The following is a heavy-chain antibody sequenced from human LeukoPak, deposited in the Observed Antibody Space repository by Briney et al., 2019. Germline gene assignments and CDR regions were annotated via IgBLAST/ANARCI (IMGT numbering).Heavy chain of an antibody. V-gene: IGHV4-34*01. CDR2: INHSGST. Sequence: PSETLSLTCAVYGGSFSGYYWSWIRQPPGKGLEWIGEINHSGSTNYNPSLKSRVTISVDTSKNQFSLKLSSVTAADTAVYYCARGRSNSGLYDYWGQGTLVTVSS. CDR3: ARGRSNSGLYDY. J-gene: IGHJ4*02. CDR1: GGSFSGYY. D-gene: IGHD4-11*01.